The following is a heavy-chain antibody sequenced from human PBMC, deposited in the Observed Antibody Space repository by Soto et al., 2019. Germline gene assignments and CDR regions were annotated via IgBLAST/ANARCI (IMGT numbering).Heavy chain of an antibody. CDR2: IYSGGST. V-gene: IGHV3-53*04. D-gene: IGHD3-16*01. Sequence: GGSLRLSCAASGFTVSSNYMSWVRQAPGKGLEWVSVIYSGGSTYYADSVKGRFTISRHNSKNTLYLQVNSLRAEDTAVYYCARRRPIGLGENLDAFNIWGQGTMVTVSS. CDR3: ARRRPIGLGENLDAFNI. CDR1: GFTVSSNY. J-gene: IGHJ3*02.